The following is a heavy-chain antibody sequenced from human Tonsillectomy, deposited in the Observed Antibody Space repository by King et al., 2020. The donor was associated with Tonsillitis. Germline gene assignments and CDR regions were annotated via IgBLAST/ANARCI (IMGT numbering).Heavy chain of an antibody. CDR2: INPNSGGT. CDR1: GYTFTGYY. V-gene: IGHV1-2*02. CDR3: GRDFWFGEFYGVFDI. Sequence: VQLVESGAEVKKPGASMKVSCKASGYTFTGYYIHWVRQAPGQGLEWMGWINPNSGGTNYAQKFQGRVTMTRDTSITTAYMELSRLRSDDTAVYYCGRDFWFGEFYGVFDIWGQGTMVTVSS. D-gene: IGHD3-10*01. J-gene: IGHJ3*02.